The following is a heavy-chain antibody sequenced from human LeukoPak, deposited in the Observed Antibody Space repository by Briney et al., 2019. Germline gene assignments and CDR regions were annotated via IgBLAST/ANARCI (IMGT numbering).Heavy chain of an antibody. V-gene: IGHV1-69*04. D-gene: IGHD3-10*01. CDR2: IIPILGIA. CDR3: ARDGRYYYGSGSYFDY. Sequence: SVKVSCKASGYTFTGYYMHWVRQAPGQGLEWMGRIIPILGIANYAQKFQGRVTITADKSTSTAYMELSSLRSEDTAVYYCARDGRYYYGSGSYFDYWGQGTLVTVSS. CDR1: GYTFTGYY. J-gene: IGHJ4*02.